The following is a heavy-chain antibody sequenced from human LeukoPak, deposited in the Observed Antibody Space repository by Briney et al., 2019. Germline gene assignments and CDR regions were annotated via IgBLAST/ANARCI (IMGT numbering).Heavy chain of an antibody. D-gene: IGHD3-3*01. CDR2: IRSKGYGGTT. V-gene: IGHV3-49*04. Sequence: PGGSLRLSCAASGFTFSSYAMSWVRQAPGKGLEWIGFIRSKGYGGTTEYAASVKGRFPISRDDSKSIAYLQMNSLKTEDTAVYYCTRNYDFWSGYSRYYYMDVWGKGTTVTVSS. J-gene: IGHJ6*03. CDR1: GFTFSSYA. CDR3: TRNYDFWSGYSRYYYMDV.